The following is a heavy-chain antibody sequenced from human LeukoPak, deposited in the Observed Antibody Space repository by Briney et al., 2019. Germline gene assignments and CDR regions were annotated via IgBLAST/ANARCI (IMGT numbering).Heavy chain of an antibody. Sequence: GGSLRLSCATSGFSFSSHAMTWVRQASGKGLEWVSTISGSGSITYHADSVKGRFTISRDNSKNTLYLQMNSLRAEDTAIYYCAKDVDYYYFDYWGQGTLVTVSS. CDR2: ISGSGSIT. V-gene: IGHV3-23*01. J-gene: IGHJ4*02. CDR1: GFSFSSHA. D-gene: IGHD4-11*01. CDR3: AKDVDYYYFDY.